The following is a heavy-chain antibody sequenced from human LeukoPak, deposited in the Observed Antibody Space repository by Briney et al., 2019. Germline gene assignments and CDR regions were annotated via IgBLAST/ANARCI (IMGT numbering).Heavy chain of an antibody. CDR3: ARVQDIVVVPPDY. D-gene: IGHD2-2*01. CDR1: GFTFSSYS. Sequence: GGSLRLSCAASGFTFSSYSMNWVRQAPGKGLEWVSSISSSSSYIYYADSVKGRFTISRDNAKNSLYLQMNSLRAEDTAVYYCARVQDIVVVPPDYWGQGTLVTASS. J-gene: IGHJ4*02. V-gene: IGHV3-21*01. CDR2: ISSSSSYI.